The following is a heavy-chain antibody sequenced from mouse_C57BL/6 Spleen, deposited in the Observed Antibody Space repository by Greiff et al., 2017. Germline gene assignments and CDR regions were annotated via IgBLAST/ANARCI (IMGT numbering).Heavy chain of an antibody. D-gene: IGHD1-1*01. V-gene: IGHV1-50*01. CDR2: IDPSDSYT. CDR3: AYYYGSNPDV. J-gene: IGHJ1*03. CDR1: GYTFTSYW. Sequence: QVQLQQPGAELVKPGASVKLSCKASGYTFTSYWMQWVKQRPGQGLEWIGEIDPSDSYTNYNQKFKGKATLTVDTSSSTAYMQLSSLTSEDSAVYYRAYYYGSNPDVWGTGTTVTVSS.